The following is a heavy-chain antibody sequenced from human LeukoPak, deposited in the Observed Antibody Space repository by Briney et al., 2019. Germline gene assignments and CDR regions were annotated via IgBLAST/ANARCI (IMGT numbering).Heavy chain of an antibody. D-gene: IGHD3-10*01. V-gene: IGHV1-46*01. Sequence: ASVKVSCQASGFTFTIYYIHSVRRAPGQGLEWIGIINHSGGSTSYAQKFQGRVTMTRDTSTSTVYMELSSLRSEDTAVYYCARAGIFDYWGQGTLVTVSS. CDR1: GFTFTIYY. J-gene: IGHJ4*02. CDR2: INHSGGST. CDR3: ARAGIFDY.